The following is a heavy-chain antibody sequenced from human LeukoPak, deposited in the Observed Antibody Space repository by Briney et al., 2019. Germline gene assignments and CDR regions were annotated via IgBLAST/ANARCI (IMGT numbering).Heavy chain of an antibody. CDR3: ARDLGTHGGYVDP. CDR1: GFIFSSYE. V-gene: IGHV3-48*03. J-gene: IGHJ5*02. Sequence: GGSLRLSCAAYGFIFSSYEMNWVRQAPGKGLEWVSYISTSDSTMYYADSVKGRFTISRDNAKNSLYLQMDSLRVEDTGIYYCARDLGTHGGYVDPWGQGTLVTVSS. CDR2: ISTSDSTM. D-gene: IGHD5-12*01.